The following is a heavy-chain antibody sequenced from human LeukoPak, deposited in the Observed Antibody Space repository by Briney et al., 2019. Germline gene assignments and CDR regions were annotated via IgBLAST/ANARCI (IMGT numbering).Heavy chain of an antibody. Sequence: GRSLRLSCAASGFTVSSNYMSWVRQAPGKGLEWVSVIYSGGSTYYADSVKGRFTISRDNSKNTLYLQMNSLRAEDTAVYYCAREEENYYYGMDVWGQGTTVTVSS. V-gene: IGHV3-53*01. CDR2: IYSGGST. CDR1: GFTVSSNY. J-gene: IGHJ6*02. CDR3: AREEENYYYGMDV.